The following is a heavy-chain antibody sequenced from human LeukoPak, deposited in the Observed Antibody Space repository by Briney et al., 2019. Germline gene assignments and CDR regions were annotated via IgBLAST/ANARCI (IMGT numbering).Heavy chain of an antibody. V-gene: IGHV4-39*07. CDR1: GGSISSSSYY. Sequence: SETLSLTCTVSGGSISSSSYYWGWIRQPPGKGLEWIGSIYYSGSTYYNPSLKSRVTISLDTSKNQFSLKLSSVTAADTAVYYCASSKGYGSGYYYYYMDVWGKGTTVTVSS. CDR3: ASSKGYGSGYYYYYMDV. CDR2: IYYSGST. J-gene: IGHJ6*03. D-gene: IGHD3-10*01.